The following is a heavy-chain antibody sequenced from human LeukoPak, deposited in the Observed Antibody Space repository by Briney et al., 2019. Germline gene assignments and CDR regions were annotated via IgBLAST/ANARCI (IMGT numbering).Heavy chain of an antibody. Sequence: GGSLRLSCAASGFTFSSYSMYWVRQAQENGLEWVSSISNSGNNIYYPDSVKGRFTTSRDNAKSSLYLQMSSLRAEDTAVYYCARGSSWSYGSWGRGTLVTVSS. CDR3: ARGSSWSYGS. D-gene: IGHD3-10*01. CDR2: ISNSGNNI. V-gene: IGHV3-21*06. CDR1: GFTFSSYS. J-gene: IGHJ5*02.